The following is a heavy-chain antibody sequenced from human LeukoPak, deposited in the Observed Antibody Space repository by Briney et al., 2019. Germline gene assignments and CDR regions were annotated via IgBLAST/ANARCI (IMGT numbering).Heavy chain of an antibody. V-gene: IGHV1-18*01. CDR2: ISGYNGNT. Sequence: GASVKVSCKASGYIFTDYGISWVRQAPGQGFEWMGWISGYNGNTNYAQSLQGRVTMTTDTFTSTTYMELRSLRSDDTAVYYCAKDIHPGLGSGASCCFDYWGQGTLVTVSS. J-gene: IGHJ4*02. D-gene: IGHD2-15*01. CDR1: GYIFTDYG. CDR3: AKDIHPGLGSGASCCFDY.